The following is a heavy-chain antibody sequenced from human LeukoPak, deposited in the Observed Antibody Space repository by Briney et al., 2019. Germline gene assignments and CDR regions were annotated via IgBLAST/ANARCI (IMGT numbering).Heavy chain of an antibody. CDR1: GFTFGDYA. Sequence: GGSLRLSCAASGFTFGDYALTWVHQAPGKGLEGVGFIRSKTYGGSSEYAASLKGKSTSTRHDSKSGAYLQMNSLETEDTAVYYCTRDWLLGGCGGARCYYSDSWGQGTLVTVSS. CDR2: IRSKTYGGSS. D-gene: IGHD2-15*01. CDR3: TRDWLLGGCGGARCYYSDS. J-gene: IGHJ4*02. V-gene: IGHV3-49*04.